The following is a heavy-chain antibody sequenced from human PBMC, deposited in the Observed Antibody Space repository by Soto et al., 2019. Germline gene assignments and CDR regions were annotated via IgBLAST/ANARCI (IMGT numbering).Heavy chain of an antibody. CDR3: ASSQDGYLDY. D-gene: IGHD2-8*01. CDR2: IWYDGSNK. V-gene: IGHV3-33*01. Sequence: PGGSLRLSLAAAWFTFRSYGMPWGRQAPGKGLEWVAVIWYDGSNKYYADPVKGRFTISRDNSKNTLSLQMNSLRAEDTAVYYCASSQDGYLDYWGQVTLVTVSS. J-gene: IGHJ4*02. CDR1: WFTFRSYG.